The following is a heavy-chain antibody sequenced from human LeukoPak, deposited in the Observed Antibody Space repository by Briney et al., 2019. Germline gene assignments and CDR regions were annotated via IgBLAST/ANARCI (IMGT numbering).Heavy chain of an antibody. J-gene: IGHJ5*02. CDR1: GYTFTSYG. Sequence: GASVKVSCKASGYTFTSYGISWVRQAPGQGLEWKGWISAYNGNTNYAQKLQGRVTMTTDTSTSTAYMELRSLRSDDTAVYYCARVDGIAAAGWFDPWGQGTLVTVSS. CDR2: ISAYNGNT. D-gene: IGHD6-13*01. CDR3: ARVDGIAAAGWFDP. V-gene: IGHV1-18*01.